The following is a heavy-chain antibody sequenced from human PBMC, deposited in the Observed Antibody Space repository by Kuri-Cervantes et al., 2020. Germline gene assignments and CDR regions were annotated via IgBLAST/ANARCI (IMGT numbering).Heavy chain of an antibody. CDR2: MNPDTGNT. D-gene: IGHD5-12*01. CDR3: ATLGWLREDLDFDY. CDR1: GYTFSSYD. Sequence: ASVKVSCKASGYTFSSYDINWVRQATGQGLEWMGWMNPDTGNTGYAQKFQGRVTMTEDTSTDTAYMELSSLRSEDTAVYYCATLGWLREDLDFDYWGQGTLVTVSS. V-gene: IGHV1-8*01. J-gene: IGHJ4*02.